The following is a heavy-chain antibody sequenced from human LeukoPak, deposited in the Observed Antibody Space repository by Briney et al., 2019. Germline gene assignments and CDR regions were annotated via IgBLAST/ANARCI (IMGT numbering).Heavy chain of an antibody. CDR3: ARWPPGIAAAGSTPYYYGMDV. J-gene: IGHJ6*02. CDR2: INPSGGST. V-gene: IGHV1-46*01. CDR1: GYTFTSYY. D-gene: IGHD6-13*01. Sequence: ASVKVSCKASGYTFTSYYMHWVRQAPGQGLEWMGIINPSGGSTSYAQKFQGRVTMTRDTSTSTVYMELSSLRSEDTAVYYCARWPPGIAAAGSTPYYYGMDVWGQGTTVTVSS.